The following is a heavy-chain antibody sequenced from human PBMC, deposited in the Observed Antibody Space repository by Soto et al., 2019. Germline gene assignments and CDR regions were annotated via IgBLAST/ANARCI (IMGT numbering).Heavy chain of an antibody. Sequence: SETLSLTCAVYGWSFSVYYWSWIRQPPGKGLEWIGEITHSGSTNYNPSLTSRVTISVDTSKNQFSLKLISVTAADTAVYYCARKRDGQRLDHWGQGTLFTVSS. CDR3: ARKRDGQRLDH. CDR2: ITHSGST. CDR1: GWSFSVYY. J-gene: IGHJ1*01. V-gene: IGHV4-34*01. D-gene: IGHD6-25*01.